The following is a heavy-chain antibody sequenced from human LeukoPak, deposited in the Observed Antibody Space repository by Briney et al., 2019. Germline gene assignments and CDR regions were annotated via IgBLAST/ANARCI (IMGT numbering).Heavy chain of an antibody. V-gene: IGHV3-30*18. J-gene: IGHJ4*02. D-gene: IGHD2-15*01. CDR2: ISYDGSNK. CDR1: GFTFSSYA. Sequence: GGSLRLSCAASGFTFSSYAMHWVRQAPGKGLEWVAVISYDGSNKYYADSVKGRFTISRDNSKNTLYLQMNSLRAEDTAVYYCAKGCPGGVGVDYWGQGTLVTVSS. CDR3: AKGCPGGVGVDY.